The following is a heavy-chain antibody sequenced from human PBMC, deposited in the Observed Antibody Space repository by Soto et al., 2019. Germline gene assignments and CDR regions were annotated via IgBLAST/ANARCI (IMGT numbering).Heavy chain of an antibody. CDR2: IYYSGST. Sequence: QVQLQESGPGLVKPSETLSLTCTVSGGSISSYYWSWIRQPPGKGLEWIGYIYYSGSTNYNPSLKIRVTISVDTSKNQFSLKLSAVTAADTAVYYCARGGDSYGSRYFDYWGQGTLVTVSS. V-gene: IGHV4-59*01. D-gene: IGHD5-18*01. CDR3: ARGGDSYGSRYFDY. J-gene: IGHJ4*02. CDR1: GGSISSYY.